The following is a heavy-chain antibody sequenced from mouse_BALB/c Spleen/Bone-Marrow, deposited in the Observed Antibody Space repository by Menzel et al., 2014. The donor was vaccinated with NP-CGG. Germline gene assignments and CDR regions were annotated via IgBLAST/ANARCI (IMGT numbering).Heavy chain of an antibody. CDR3: AREEYGNGFAY. D-gene: IGHD2-10*02. Sequence: EVQLQQSGPELVKPGASVKVSCKATGYAFTSYNMYWVKQSHGKSLEWIGHIDPYNGGTSYNQKFKGKATLTVDMSSSTAYMHLNSLTSEDSAVYYCAREEYGNGFAYWGQGTLVTVSA. CDR2: IDPYNGGT. V-gene: IGHV1S135*01. CDR1: GYAFTSYN. J-gene: IGHJ3*01.